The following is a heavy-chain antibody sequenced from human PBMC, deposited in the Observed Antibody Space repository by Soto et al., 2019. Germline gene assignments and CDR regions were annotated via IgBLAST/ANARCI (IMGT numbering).Heavy chain of an antibody. Sequence: SVKVSCKASGGTFSSYAISWVRQAPGQGLEWMGGIIPIFGTANYAQKFQGRVKITADESTSTAYMELSSLRSEDTAVYYFARDHQPGWSGQPLANWYFDLWGRGTLVTVSS. CDR1: GGTFSSYA. J-gene: IGHJ2*01. CDR3: ARDHQPGWSGQPLANWYFDL. D-gene: IGHD3-3*01. CDR2: IIPIFGTA. V-gene: IGHV1-69*13.